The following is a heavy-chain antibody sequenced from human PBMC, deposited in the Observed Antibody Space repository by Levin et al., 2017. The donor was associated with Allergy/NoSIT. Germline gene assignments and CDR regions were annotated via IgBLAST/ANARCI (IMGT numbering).Heavy chain of an antibody. V-gene: IGHV3-11*01. CDR3: ARAFKDVFDI. CDR1: GFTFSDYY. Sequence: GESLKISCAASGFTFSDYYMTWIRQAPGKGLEWVSYITSSGSNVYYADSVKGRFTISRDNAKNSLYLQMSSLRAEDTAVYYCARAFKDVFDIWGQGTMVTVSS. CDR2: ITSSGSNV. J-gene: IGHJ3*02.